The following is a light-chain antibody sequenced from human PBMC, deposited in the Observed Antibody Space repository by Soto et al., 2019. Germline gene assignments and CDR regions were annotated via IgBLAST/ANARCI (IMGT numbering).Light chain of an antibody. J-gene: IGKJ1*01. CDR1: QSISGW. CDR2: EAS. CDR3: QQYYSDWT. Sequence: DIQMTQSPSTLSASVGDRVTITCRASQSISGWLAWYQQKPGTAPKLLIYEASNLESGVPSRFSGSGSGTEFTLTISSLQPDDFATYYCQQYYSDWTFCQGTKVEIK. V-gene: IGKV1-5*01.